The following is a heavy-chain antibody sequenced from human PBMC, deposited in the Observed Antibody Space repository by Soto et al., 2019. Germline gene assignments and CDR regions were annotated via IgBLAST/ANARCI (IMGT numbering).Heavy chain of an antibody. CDR1: GGSFSGYY. D-gene: IGHD2-8*02. V-gene: IGHV4-34*11. J-gene: IGHJ4*02. CDR3: ARRYPNGWWFFDY. CDR2: IYYTGST. Sequence: SETLSLTCAVYGGSFSGYYWSWIRQPPGKGLEWIGYIYYTGSTNSNPSLKSRVTISVDTSKNQFFLNLSSVTAAGTAVYYCARRYPNGWWFFDYWGQGIQVTGSS.